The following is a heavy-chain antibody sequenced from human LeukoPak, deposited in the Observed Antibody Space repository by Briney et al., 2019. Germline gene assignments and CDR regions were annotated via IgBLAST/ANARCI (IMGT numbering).Heavy chain of an antibody. CDR1: GGSVNNYY. CDR2: IYYSGTT. V-gene: IGHV4-39*01. D-gene: IGHD3-9*01. Sequence: SETLSLTCTVSGGSVNNYYWSWIRQPPGKGLEWIGSIYYSGTTYYNPSLKSRVTISVDTSKNQFSLKVSSVTAADTAVYYCARLSPRRYFDSSPDYWGQGTLVTVSS. J-gene: IGHJ4*02. CDR3: ARLSPRRYFDSSPDY.